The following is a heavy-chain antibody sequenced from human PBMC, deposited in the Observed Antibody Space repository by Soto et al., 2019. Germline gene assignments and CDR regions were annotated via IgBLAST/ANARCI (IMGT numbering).Heavy chain of an antibody. CDR3: ARDGEDSGYYYPAY. D-gene: IGHD3-22*01. V-gene: IGHV1-46*01. CDR2: INPSSGST. J-gene: IGHJ4*02. Sequence: ASVKVSCKASGYTLTNYYVHWVRQAPGQGLEWMGVINPSSGSTRYAQKFQGRLTMTRETSTSTVYMELSSLTSEDTAVYSCARDGEDSGYYYPAYWGQGTQVTVSS. CDR1: GYTLTNYY.